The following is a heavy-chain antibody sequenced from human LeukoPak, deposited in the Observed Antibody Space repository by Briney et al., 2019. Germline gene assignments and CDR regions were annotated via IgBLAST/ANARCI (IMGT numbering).Heavy chain of an antibody. V-gene: IGHV1-18*01. D-gene: IGHD3-22*01. CDR3: ARVPQYYYDSSGYSSDY. Sequence: ASVKVSCKASGYTFTSYGISWVRQVPGQGLEWMGWISAYNGNTNYAQKLQGRVTMTTDTSTSTAYMELRSLRSDDTAVYYCARVPQYYYDSSGYSSDYWGQGTLVTVSS. CDR2: ISAYNGNT. J-gene: IGHJ4*02. CDR1: GYTFTSYG.